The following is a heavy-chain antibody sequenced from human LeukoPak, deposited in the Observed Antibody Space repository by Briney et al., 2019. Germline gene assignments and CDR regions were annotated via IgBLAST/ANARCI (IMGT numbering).Heavy chain of an antibody. D-gene: IGHD3-22*01. CDR3: GTDSSGSTDAFDI. J-gene: IGHJ3*02. CDR1: GFTFSSYG. Sequence: PGGSLRLSCAASGFTFSSYGMHWVRQAPGKGLEWVAVISYDGSNKYYADSVKGRFTISRDNSKNTLYLQMNSLRAEDTAVYYCGTDSSGSTDAFDIWGQGTMVTVSS. V-gene: IGHV3-30*03. CDR2: ISYDGSNK.